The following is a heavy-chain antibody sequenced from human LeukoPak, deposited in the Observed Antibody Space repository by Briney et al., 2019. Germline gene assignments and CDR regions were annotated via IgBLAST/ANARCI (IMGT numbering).Heavy chain of an antibody. CDR1: GFTVSSNY. D-gene: IGHD3-22*01. CDR2: ISGSGGTT. J-gene: IGHJ4*02. CDR3: ARAIMPVV. Sequence: PGGSLRLSCAASGFTVSSNYLSWVRQAPGKGLEWVSAISGSGGTTYYADSVKGRFTISRDNAKTSLYLQMNSLRAEDTAVYYCARAIMPVVWGQGTLITVSS. V-gene: IGHV3-21*06.